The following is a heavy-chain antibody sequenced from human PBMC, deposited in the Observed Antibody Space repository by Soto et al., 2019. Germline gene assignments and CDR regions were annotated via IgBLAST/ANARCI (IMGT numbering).Heavy chain of an antibody. D-gene: IGHD4-17*01. CDR3: ARGNDYRHYYFDY. Sequence: SETLSLTCTVSSGSISFYYWSWIRQPPGKGLEWIGYIYYSGSTNYNPSLKSRVTISVDTSKNQFSLKLSSVTAADTAVYYCARGNDYRHYYFDYWCPGLLVTVSS. J-gene: IGHJ4*02. CDR1: SGSISFYY. CDR2: IYYSGST. V-gene: IGHV4-59*01.